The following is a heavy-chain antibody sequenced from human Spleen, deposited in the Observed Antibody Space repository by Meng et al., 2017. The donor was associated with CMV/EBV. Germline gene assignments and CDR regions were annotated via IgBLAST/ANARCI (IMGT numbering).Heavy chain of an antibody. J-gene: IGHJ5*02. V-gene: IGHV4-39*07. CDR1: GGSISSSSYY. Sequence: LQLQESGPGLVKPSETLSLTCTVSGGSISSSSYYWGWIRQPPGKGLEWIGSIYYSGSTYYNPSLKSRVTISVDTSKNQFSLKLSSVTAADTAVYYCARRYGASAYNWFDPWGQGTLVTVSS. CDR3: ARRYGASAYNWFDP. D-gene: IGHD4-17*01. CDR2: IYYSGST.